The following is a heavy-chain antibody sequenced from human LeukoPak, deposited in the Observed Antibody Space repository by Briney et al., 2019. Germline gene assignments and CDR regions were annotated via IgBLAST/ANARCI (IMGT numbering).Heavy chain of an antibody. Sequence: GASVKVSCKASGYTFTGYYMHWVRQAPGQGLEWMGWINPNSGGTNYAHKFQGRVTMTRDTSISTAYMELSRLRSDDTAVYYCASRLVVPAAIPVWGKGTTVTVSS. D-gene: IGHD2-2*01. V-gene: IGHV1-2*07. J-gene: IGHJ6*04. CDR3: ASRLVVPAAIPV. CDR2: INPNSGGT. CDR1: GYTFTGYY.